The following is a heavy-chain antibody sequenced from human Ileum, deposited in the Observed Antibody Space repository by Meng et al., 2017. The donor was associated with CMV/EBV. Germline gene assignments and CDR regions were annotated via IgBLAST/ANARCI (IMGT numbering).Heavy chain of an antibody. J-gene: IGHJ4*02. CDR3: AKDLRDIVVLVGARVH. D-gene: IGHD2-15*01. Sequence: GESLKISCAASGFTFNTYAMTWVRQAPGRGLESVSIISGNGGVTYYVDSVKGRFTISRDNSKNTVYLQMNSLRAEDTAVYYCAKDLRDIVVLVGARVHWGQGTLVTVSS. CDR1: GFTFNTYA. CDR2: ISGNGGVT. V-gene: IGHV3-23*01.